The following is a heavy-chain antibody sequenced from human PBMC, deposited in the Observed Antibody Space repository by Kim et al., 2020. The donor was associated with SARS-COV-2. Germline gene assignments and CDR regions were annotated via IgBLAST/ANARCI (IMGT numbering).Heavy chain of an antibody. V-gene: IGHV6-1*01. CDR2: TSYMTKWRF. CDR1: GDSVSSDSGA. Sequence: QTLSLTCGISGDSVSSDSGAWDWIRQSPSRGLEWLGRTSYMTKWRFDYALSVKSRISINVDTSKNQFSLQMDSVTPEDTAVYYCARSPKHIVVVTAIGWFDTWGQGTLVTVSS. J-gene: IGHJ5*02. CDR3: ARSPKHIVVVTAIGWFDT. D-gene: IGHD2-21*02.